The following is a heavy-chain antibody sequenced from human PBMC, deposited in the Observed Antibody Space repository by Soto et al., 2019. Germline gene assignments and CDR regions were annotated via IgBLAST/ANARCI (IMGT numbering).Heavy chain of an antibody. D-gene: IGHD5-12*01. CDR2: ISGSGGST. V-gene: IGHV3-23*01. Sequence: EVQLLESGGGLVQPGGSLRLSCAASGFTFSSYAMSWVRQAPGKGLEWVSAISGSGGSTYYADSVKGRFTISRDNAKNTLYLQMNSLRAEDTAVYYCAKDTYSGYDVQVGHWGQGTLVTVSS. J-gene: IGHJ4*02. CDR3: AKDTYSGYDVQVGH. CDR1: GFTFSSYA.